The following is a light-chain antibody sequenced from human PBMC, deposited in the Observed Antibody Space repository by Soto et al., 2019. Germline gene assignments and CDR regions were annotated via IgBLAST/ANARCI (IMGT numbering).Light chain of an antibody. CDR1: QSVSSY. Sequence: EIVLTQSPATLSLSPGERATLSCRASQSVSSYLAWYQQKPGQAPRLLIYDASNRATGIPARFSGSGSGTDFTLTICSLEPEDFAIYYCQQRSNWPPVTFGGGTKVEIK. CDR2: DAS. J-gene: IGKJ4*01. V-gene: IGKV3-11*01. CDR3: QQRSNWPPVT.